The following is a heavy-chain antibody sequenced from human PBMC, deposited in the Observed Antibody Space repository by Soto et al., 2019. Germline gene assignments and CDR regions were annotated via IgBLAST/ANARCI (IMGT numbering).Heavy chain of an antibody. CDR2: ISYDGSNK. J-gene: IGHJ4*02. CDR3: AKDLARSSGWDLDY. V-gene: IGHV3-30*18. CDR1: GFTFSSYG. D-gene: IGHD6-19*01. Sequence: QVQLVESGGGVVQPGRSLRLSCAASGFTFSSYGMHWVRQAPGKGLEWVAVISYDGSNKYYADSVKGRFTISRDNXXNTLYLQMNSLRAEDTAVYSCAKDLARSSGWDLDYWGQGTLVTVSS.